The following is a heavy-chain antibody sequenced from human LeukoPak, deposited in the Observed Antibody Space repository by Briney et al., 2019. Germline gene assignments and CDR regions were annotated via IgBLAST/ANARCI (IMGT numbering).Heavy chain of an antibody. CDR1: GGSISSYY. CDR3: ARGGYDILIGLPGYYFDY. V-gene: IGHV4-59*01. Sequence: SETLSLTCTVSGGSISSYYWSWIRQPPGKGLEWIGYIYYSGSTNYNPSLKSRVTISVDTSKNQFSLKLSSVTAADTAVYYCARGGYDILIGLPGYYFDYWGQGTLVTVSS. CDR2: IYYSGST. J-gene: IGHJ4*02. D-gene: IGHD3-9*01.